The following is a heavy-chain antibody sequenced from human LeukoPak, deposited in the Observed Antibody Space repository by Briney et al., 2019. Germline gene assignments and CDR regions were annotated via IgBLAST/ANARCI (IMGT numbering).Heavy chain of an antibody. V-gene: IGHV3-53*01. Sequence: GGSLRLSCAASGFTVSSNYMSWVRQAPGKGLEWVSVIYSGGSTYYADSVKGRFTISRDNSKDTVNLQMNSLRAEDTAIYHCAKSSHSGSPVYCDYWGQGTLVTVSS. D-gene: IGHD1-26*01. J-gene: IGHJ4*02. CDR2: IYSGGST. CDR3: AKSSHSGSPVYCDY. CDR1: GFTVSSNY.